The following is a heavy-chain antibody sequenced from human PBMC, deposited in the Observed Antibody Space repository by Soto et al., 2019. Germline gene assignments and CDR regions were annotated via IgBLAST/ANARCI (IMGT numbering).Heavy chain of an antibody. CDR1: GESVSSNSAA. V-gene: IGHV6-1*01. CDR2: TYYRSRWYN. CDR3: AGTTSLQWYYMDV. J-gene: IGHJ6*03. Sequence: SQTLSLTCAISGESVSSNSAAWNWIRQSPSGGLEWLGRTYYRSRWYNDYAVSVRSRITTNPDTSKNQFSLHLNSVTPEDTAVYYGAGTTSLQWYYMDVWGKGTTVTVSS. D-gene: IGHD1-7*01.